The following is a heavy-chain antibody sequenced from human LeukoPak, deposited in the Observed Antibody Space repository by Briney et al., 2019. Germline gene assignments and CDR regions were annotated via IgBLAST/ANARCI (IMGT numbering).Heavy chain of an antibody. CDR1: GITFSSYA. J-gene: IGHJ4*02. CDR2: ISYDGSNK. V-gene: IGHV3-30*04. D-gene: IGHD2-2*01. CDR3: ARVMGRYCSSTSCYVDY. Sequence: SGGSLRLSCAASGITFSSYAMHWVRQAPGKGLEWVVVISYDGSNKYYADSVKGRFTIYRDDSKNTLYLQMNGLRAEDTAVYYCARVMGRYCSSTSCYVDYWGQGTLVTVSS.